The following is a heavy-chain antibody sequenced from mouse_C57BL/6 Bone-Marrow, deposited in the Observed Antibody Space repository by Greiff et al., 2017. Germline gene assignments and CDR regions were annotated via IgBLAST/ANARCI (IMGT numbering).Heavy chain of an antibody. J-gene: IGHJ2*01. CDR1: GFNIKDDY. V-gene: IGHV14-4*01. D-gene: IGHD6-5*01. CDR3: TTPLCNDEGY. CDR2: IDPENGDT. Sequence: EVQLQQSGAELVRPGASVKLSCTASGFNIKDDYMHWVKQRPEQGLEWIGWIDPENGDTEYASKFQGKATITADTPSNTAYLQLSSLTSEDTAVYYCTTPLCNDEGYWGRSATLAVAS.